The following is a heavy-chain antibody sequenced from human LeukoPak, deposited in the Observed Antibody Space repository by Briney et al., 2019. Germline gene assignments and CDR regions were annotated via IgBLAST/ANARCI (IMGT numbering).Heavy chain of an antibody. CDR2: MNPNSGNT. V-gene: IGHV1-8*03. CDR1: GYTFTSYD. Sequence: ASVKVSCKASGYTFTSYDINWVRQATGQGLEWMGWMNPNSGNTGYAQKFQGRVTITRNTSISTAYMELSSLRSEDTAVYYCAVYCSSTSRPFDYWGQGTLVTVSS. CDR3: AVYCSSTSRPFDY. D-gene: IGHD2-2*01. J-gene: IGHJ4*02.